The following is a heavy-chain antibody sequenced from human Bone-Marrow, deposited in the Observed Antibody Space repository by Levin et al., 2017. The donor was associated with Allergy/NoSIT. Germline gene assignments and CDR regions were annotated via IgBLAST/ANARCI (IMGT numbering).Heavy chain of an antibody. CDR3: ATRTGPTGDYSLVFNFAMDV. D-gene: IGHD1-26*01. CDR1: GYTLTELP. Sequence: AGESLKISCKLSGYTLTELPMHWVRQAPGKGLEWMGSHDPEDAETIYAQNLQGRLTMTEDPSTDPAYMELSSLTSDDTAVYYCATRTGPTGDYSLVFNFAMDVWGQGTAVTVSS. CDR2: HDPEDAET. V-gene: IGHV1-24*01. J-gene: IGHJ6*02.